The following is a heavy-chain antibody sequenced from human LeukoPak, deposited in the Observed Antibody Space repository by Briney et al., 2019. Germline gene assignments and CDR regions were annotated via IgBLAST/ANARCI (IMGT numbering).Heavy chain of an antibody. CDR3: ARGVYSSGWYAGVYGFDY. Sequence: SVKVSCKASGGTFSSYAISWVRQAPGQGLEWMGGIIPIFGTANYAQKFQGRVTITADKSTSTAYMELSSLRSEDTAVYYCARGVYSSGWYAGVYGFDYWGQGALVTVSS. CDR1: GGTFSSYA. D-gene: IGHD6-19*01. V-gene: IGHV1-69*06. CDR2: IIPIFGTA. J-gene: IGHJ4*02.